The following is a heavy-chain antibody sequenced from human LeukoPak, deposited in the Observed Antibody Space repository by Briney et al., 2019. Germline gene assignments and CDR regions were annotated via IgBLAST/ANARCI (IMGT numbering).Heavy chain of an antibody. J-gene: IGHJ4*02. CDR3: AQVMGVRGAPSDY. V-gene: IGHV3-23*01. D-gene: IGHD3-10*01. Sequence: GGSLRLSCAASGFTFSSYAMSWVRQAPGKGLEWVSAISGSGGTKYYADSVNGRFTISRDNSKNTLYLQMNSLTAEDTALYYCAQVMGVRGAPSDYWSQGTLVTVSS. CDR1: GFTFSSYA. CDR2: ISGSGGTK.